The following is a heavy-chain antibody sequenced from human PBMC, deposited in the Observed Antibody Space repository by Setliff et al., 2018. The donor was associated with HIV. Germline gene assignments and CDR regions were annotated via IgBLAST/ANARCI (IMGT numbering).Heavy chain of an antibody. J-gene: IGHJ5*02. V-gene: IGHV4-39*01. CDR2: SYYSGST. CDR3: ATLNFPLNWFDP. CDR1: GGSIRGSNYY. Sequence: SETLSLTCTVSGGSIRGSNYYWAWIRQPPGKGLEWIGSSYYSGSTYYNPSLKSRVTISVDTSRNQFSVKLSSVTAADTAIYYCATLNFPLNWFDPWGQGTPVTVSS.